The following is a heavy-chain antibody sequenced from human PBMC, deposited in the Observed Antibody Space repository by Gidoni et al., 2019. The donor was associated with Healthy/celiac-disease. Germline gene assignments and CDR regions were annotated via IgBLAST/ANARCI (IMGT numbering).Heavy chain of an antibody. D-gene: IGHD3-3*01. CDR2: IYYSGST. CDR1: GGSISSGGYY. J-gene: IGHJ3*02. CDR3: ARDPRYYDADAFDI. Sequence: QVQLQESGPGLVKPSQTLSLTCPVSGGSISSGGYYWSWIRQHPGKGLEWIGYIYYSGSTYYNPSLKSRVTISVDTSKNQFSLKLSSVTAADTAVYYCARDPRYYDADAFDIWGQGTMVTVSS. V-gene: IGHV4-31*03.